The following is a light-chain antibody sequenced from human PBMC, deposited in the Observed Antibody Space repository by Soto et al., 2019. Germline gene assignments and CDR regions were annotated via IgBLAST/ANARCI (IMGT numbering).Light chain of an antibody. CDR1: QSISSY. CDR3: QQSYSTLWT. J-gene: IGKJ1*01. Sequence: DIQMTQSPSSLSASVGDRVTITCRASQSISSYLNWYQQKPGKAPKLLIYAASSLQSGVPSRFSGSGSGTDFTPTISSLQPEDFATYYCQQSYSTLWTFGHGTKVEIK. V-gene: IGKV1-39*01. CDR2: AAS.